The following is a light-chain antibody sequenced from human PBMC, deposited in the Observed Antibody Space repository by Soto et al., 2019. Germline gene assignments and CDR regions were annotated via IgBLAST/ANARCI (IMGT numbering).Light chain of an antibody. J-gene: IGKJ4*01. Sequence: EKVMTQSPATLSVSPGDRATLSCRASQNIKTRLAWYQQKPGQAPRLLIYDAFTRATGIPARFSGSASGTEFSLTISSLQSEDFAVYYCQQYDEWPLTIGGGTKMEIK. CDR1: QNIKTR. V-gene: IGKV3-15*01. CDR3: QQYDEWPLT. CDR2: DAF.